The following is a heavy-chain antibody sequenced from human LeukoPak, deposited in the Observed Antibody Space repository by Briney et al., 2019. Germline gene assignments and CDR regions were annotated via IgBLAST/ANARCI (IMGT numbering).Heavy chain of an antibody. V-gene: IGHV1-2*02. D-gene: IGHD6-6*01. CDR1: GYTFTGYY. J-gene: IGHJ4*02. CDR2: INPNSGGT. CDR3: ATTTIAARPFDY. Sequence: ASVTVSCKASGYTFTGYYMHWVRQAPGQGLEWMGWINPNSGGTNYAQKFQGRVTMTRDTSISTAYMELSRLRSDDTAVYYCATTTIAARPFDYWGQGTLVTVSS.